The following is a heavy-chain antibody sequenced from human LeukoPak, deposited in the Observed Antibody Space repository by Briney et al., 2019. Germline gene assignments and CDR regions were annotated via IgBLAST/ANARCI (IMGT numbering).Heavy chain of an antibody. CDR1: GGTFTSYA. D-gene: IGHD1-26*01. V-gene: IGHV1-69*13. J-gene: IGHJ5*02. CDR2: IIPISGTT. CDR3: ARKLRLGGNWFDP. Sequence: PVKVSCKTSGGTFTSYAITWVRQAPGQGLEWMGKIIPISGTTNYAQKFQGRVTFTADESTSTAYMELSSLRSEDTALYYCARKLRLGGNWFDPWGEGALVTVSS.